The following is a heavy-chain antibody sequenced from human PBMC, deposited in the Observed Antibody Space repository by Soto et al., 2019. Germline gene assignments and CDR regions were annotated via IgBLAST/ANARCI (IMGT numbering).Heavy chain of an antibody. CDR2: ISSSSSTI. V-gene: IGHV3-48*02. Sequence: PGGSLRLSCAASGFTFSSYSMNWVRQAPGKGLEWVSYISSSSSTIYYADSVKGRFTISRDNAKNSLYLQMNSLRDEDTAVYYCARESRFLEWLSLNWSDPWGQGTLVTVSS. CDR1: GFTFSSYS. D-gene: IGHD3-3*01. CDR3: ARESRFLEWLSLNWSDP. J-gene: IGHJ5*02.